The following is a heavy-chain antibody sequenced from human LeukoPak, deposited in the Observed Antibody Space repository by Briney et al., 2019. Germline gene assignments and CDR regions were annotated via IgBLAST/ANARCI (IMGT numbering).Heavy chain of an antibody. D-gene: IGHD3-9*01. CDR1: GFTFSSYD. Sequence: PGGSLRFSCAASGFTFSSYDMHWVRQATGKGLEWVSAIGTAGDTYYPGSVKGRFTISRENAKNSLYLQMNSLRAGDTAVYYCARSVYDILTGFRYFDYWGQGTLVTVSS. CDR2: IGTAGDT. CDR3: ARSVYDILTGFRYFDY. V-gene: IGHV3-13*01. J-gene: IGHJ4*02.